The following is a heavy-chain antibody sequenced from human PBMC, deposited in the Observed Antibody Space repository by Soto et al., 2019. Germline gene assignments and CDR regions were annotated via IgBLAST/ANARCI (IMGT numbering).Heavy chain of an antibody. CDR3: ARDQGVYYVFWSGYYPGWFDP. CDR2: IYYSGST. Sequence: SETLSLTCTVSGGSISSYYWSWIRQPPGKGLEWIGYIYYSGSTNYNPSLKSRVTISVDTSKNQFSLKLSSVTAADTAVYYCARDQGVYYVFWSGYYPGWFDPWGQGTLVTVSS. CDR1: GGSISSYY. D-gene: IGHD3-3*01. V-gene: IGHV4-59*01. J-gene: IGHJ5*02.